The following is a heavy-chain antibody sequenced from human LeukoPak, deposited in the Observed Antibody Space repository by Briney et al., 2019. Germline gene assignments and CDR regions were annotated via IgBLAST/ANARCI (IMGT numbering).Heavy chain of an antibody. CDR1: GYTFTSYD. J-gene: IGHJ6*03. CDR3: ARVPSLWTLSYMDV. V-gene: IGHV1-69*13. CDR2: FIPVFGTA. Sequence: ASVKVSCKASGYTFTSYDINWVRQAPGQGLEWMGGFIPVFGTANYAQKFQGRVTITADESTRTGYMELSSLGYEDTAVYYCARVPSLWTLSYMDVWGKGTTVIVSS. D-gene: IGHD3/OR15-3a*01.